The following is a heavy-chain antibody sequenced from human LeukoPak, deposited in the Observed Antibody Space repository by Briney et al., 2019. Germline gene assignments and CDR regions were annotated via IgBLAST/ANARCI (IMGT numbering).Heavy chain of an antibody. CDR1: GGSISSYY. D-gene: IGHD3-22*01. J-gene: IGHJ3*02. CDR3: ARGQYYYDSSGYYWNDAFDI. V-gene: IGHV4-4*07. CDR2: VYTSGST. Sequence: SETLSLTCTVSGGSISSYYWSWIRRPAGKGLEWIGRVYTSGSTNYNPSLKSRVTMSVDTSKNQFSLKLSSVTAADTAVYYCARGQYYYDSSGYYWNDAFDIWGQGTMVTVSS.